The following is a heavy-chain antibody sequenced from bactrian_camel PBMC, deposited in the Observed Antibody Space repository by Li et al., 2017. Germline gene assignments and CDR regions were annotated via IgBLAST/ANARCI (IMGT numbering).Heavy chain of an antibody. Sequence: DVQLVESGGGSVQAGQSLRLSCAASGFTISTTKMNWVRQAPGKGLEWVSRISADGITSYADSVKGRFTISRDNARNTLYLQLNSLRIEDAAMYYCASLYNSWGQGTQVTVS. CDR2: ISADGIT. J-gene: IGHJ6*01. CDR3: ASLYNS. V-gene: IGHV3S40*01. CDR1: GFTISTTK.